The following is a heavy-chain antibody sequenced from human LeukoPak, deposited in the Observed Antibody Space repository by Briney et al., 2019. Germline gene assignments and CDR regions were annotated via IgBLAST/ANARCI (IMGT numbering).Heavy chain of an antibody. CDR2: ISGSGGST. Sequence: GGSLRLSCSASGFTFSSYAMNWVRQAPGKGLEWVSAISGSGGSTYYADSVKGRFTISRDNSKNTLYLQMNSLRAEDTAVYYCAKIYDSSGYYYDVSDYWGQGTLVTVSS. D-gene: IGHD3-22*01. J-gene: IGHJ4*02. CDR1: GFTFSSYA. V-gene: IGHV3-23*01. CDR3: AKIYDSSGYYYDVSDY.